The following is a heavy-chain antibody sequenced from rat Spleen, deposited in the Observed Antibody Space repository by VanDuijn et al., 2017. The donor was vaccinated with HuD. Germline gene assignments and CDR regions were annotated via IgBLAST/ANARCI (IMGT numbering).Heavy chain of an antibody. CDR2: IWGNGNA. J-gene: IGHJ2*01. V-gene: IGHV2-13*01. Sequence: QVQLKESGPGLVQPSQTLSLTCTVSGFSLSNYGLIWVRQPPGKGLEWMGVIWGNGNANYNSLLKSRLSISRDTSKNQVFLKMNSLQSEDTTTYYCAREVYLRYFDYWGQGVMVTVSS. CDR3: AREVYLRYFDY. CDR1: GFSLSNYG. D-gene: IGHD1-4*01.